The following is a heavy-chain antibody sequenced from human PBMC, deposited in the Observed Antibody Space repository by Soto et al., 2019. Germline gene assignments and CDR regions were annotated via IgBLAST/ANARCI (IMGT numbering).Heavy chain of an antibody. V-gene: IGHV1-69*01. CDR2: IIPIFGTA. D-gene: IGHD3-10*01. CDR3: ARDHRGSSWFDP. J-gene: IGHJ5*02. Sequence: APSEARGDGMSVDVSGCGRHAPGQGLERMGGIIPIFGTANYAQKFQGRVTITADESTSTAYMELSSLRSEDTAVYYCARDHRGSSWFDPWGQGTLVTVS. CDR1: GDGMSVDV.